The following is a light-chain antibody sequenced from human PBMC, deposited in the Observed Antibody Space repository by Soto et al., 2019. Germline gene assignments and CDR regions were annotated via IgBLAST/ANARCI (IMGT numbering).Light chain of an antibody. CDR2: KNN. J-gene: IGLJ2*01. CDR1: SSNIGSNY. V-gene: IGLV1-47*01. CDR3: AAWDDSLRV. Sequence: QSVLTQPPSASGTPGQRVTISCSGSSSNIGSNYVYWYQQLPGTAPKLLIYKNNQRPSGVPDRFSGSKSGTSASLAISGLRFEDEADYYCAAWDDSLRVFGGGTKVTVL.